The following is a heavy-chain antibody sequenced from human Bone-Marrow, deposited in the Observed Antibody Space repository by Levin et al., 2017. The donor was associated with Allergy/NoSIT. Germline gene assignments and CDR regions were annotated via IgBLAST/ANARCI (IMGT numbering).Heavy chain of an antibody. Sequence: GESLKISCMGSGYTFTNYWIGWVRQMPGKGLEWMGLIYPGDSDTRYSPSFQGQVTFSVDESINTAYLQWSSLKASDTAMYYCARAYCSGISCSRPGRYWGQGTLITVSS. CDR3: ARAYCSGISCSRPGRY. J-gene: IGHJ4*02. D-gene: IGHD2-15*01. V-gene: IGHV5-51*01. CDR2: IYPGDSDT. CDR1: GYTFTNYW.